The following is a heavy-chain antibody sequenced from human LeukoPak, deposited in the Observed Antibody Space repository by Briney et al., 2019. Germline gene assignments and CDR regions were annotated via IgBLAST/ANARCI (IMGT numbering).Heavy chain of an antibody. J-gene: IGHJ4*02. D-gene: IGHD5-18*01. CDR2: INTSGST. CDR1: GGSISNYY. V-gene: IGHV4-4*07. Sequence: PSETLSLTCTVSGGSISNYYWSWIRQPAGKGLEWIGRINTSGSTNYNPSLESRVFMSVDTSKSQFSLKLNSVTAADTAVYFCARSHGTALITRFDYWGQGTLVTVSS. CDR3: ARSHGTALITRFDY.